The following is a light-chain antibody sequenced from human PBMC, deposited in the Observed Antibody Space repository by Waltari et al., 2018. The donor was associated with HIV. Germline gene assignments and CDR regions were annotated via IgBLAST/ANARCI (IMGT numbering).Light chain of an antibody. V-gene: IGKV1-5*03. Sequence: DLQMTQAPSTLSASVGDRVTITCRASQSIIIWLAWYQQKPGKAPKLLIYKASSLESGAPSRFSGSGSGTEFNLTISSLQPEDFATYNGQQDKSYPLTFGGGTKVEIK. CDR3: QQDKSYPLT. CDR1: QSIIIW. CDR2: KAS. J-gene: IGKJ4*01.